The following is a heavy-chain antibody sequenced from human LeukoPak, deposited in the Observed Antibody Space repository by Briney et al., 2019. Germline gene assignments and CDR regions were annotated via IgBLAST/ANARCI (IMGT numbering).Heavy chain of an antibody. J-gene: IGHJ4*02. CDR1: GGSFSGYY. V-gene: IGHV4-34*01. D-gene: IGHD6-19*01. Sequence: SETLSLTCAVYGGSFSGYYWSWIRQPPGKGLEWIGEINHSGSTNYNPSLKSRVTISVDTSKNQFSLKLGSVTAADTAVYYCARGRWLGLFDYWGQGTLVTVSS. CDR3: ARGRWLGLFDY. CDR2: INHSGST.